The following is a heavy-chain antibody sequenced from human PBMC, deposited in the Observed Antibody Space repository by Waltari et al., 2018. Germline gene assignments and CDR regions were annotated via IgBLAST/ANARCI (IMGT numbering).Heavy chain of an antibody. J-gene: IGHJ4*02. V-gene: IGHV3-66*02. CDR2: IYSGGST. D-gene: IGHD6-19*01. CDR3: ARVRSAVAGTEDY. Sequence: EVQLVESGGGLVQPGGSLRLSCAASGFTVSSNYMSWVRQAPGKGLEWVSVIYSGGSTYYADSVKGRFTISRDNSKNTLYLQMNSLRAEDTAVYYCARVRSAVAGTEDYWGQGTLVTVSS. CDR1: GFTVSSNY.